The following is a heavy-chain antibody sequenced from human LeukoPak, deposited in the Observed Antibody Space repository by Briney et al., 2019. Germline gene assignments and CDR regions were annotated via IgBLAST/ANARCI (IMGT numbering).Heavy chain of an antibody. Sequence: PGGSLRLSCAASGFTFSRHAMNWVRQAPGEGLEWVSSITSSGSYRYHSDSVKGRFTISRDNAKNSLYLQMNSLRVEDTAVYYCASENIETTSGALFDYWGQGTLVTVSS. V-gene: IGHV3-21*01. J-gene: IGHJ4*02. CDR3: ASENIETTSGALFDY. D-gene: IGHD5-12*01. CDR2: ITSSGSYR. CDR1: GFTFSRHA.